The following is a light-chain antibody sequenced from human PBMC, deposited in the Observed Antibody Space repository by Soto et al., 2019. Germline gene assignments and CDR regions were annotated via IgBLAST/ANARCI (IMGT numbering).Light chain of an antibody. CDR2: HTS. CDR3: QHADGLRALT. J-gene: IGKJ4*01. V-gene: IGKV1-12*01. CDR1: PDAGTW. Sequence: DIQMTQSPPFVSASVGDRVTISCRASPDAGTWLSWFHQKPGGAPNLLIFHTSRLQRGVPSRFAGRGSGTEFTLTISSMQPEDFGTYYCQHADGLRALTFGGGTTVEI.